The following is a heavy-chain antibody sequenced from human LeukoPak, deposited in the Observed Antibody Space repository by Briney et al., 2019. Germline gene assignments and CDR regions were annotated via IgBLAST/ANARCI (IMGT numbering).Heavy chain of an antibody. CDR1: GFTFSSYT. V-gene: IGHV3-23*01. J-gene: IGHJ4*02. CDR2: ISNSGRNT. D-gene: IGHD2-21*02. CDR3: ARARGYCAADCSRYAFDY. Sequence: GGSLTLSCAASGFTFSSYTMSWVRQAPGKGLEWVSTISNSGRNTFYTDSVKGRFTISRGNSKNTLYLQMNSLRAGDTAVYSCARARGYCAADCSRYAFDYWGQGTLVTVSS.